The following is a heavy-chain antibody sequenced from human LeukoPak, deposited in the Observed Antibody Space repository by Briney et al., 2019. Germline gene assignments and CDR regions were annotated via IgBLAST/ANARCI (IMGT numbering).Heavy chain of an antibody. D-gene: IGHD6-13*01. CDR3: ATDAGYSSRWYNW. Sequence: GGSLRLSCAAFGFTFTNAYMSWVRQAPGKGLEWVGRFKSNIDDGTTDYAAPVKGRFSISRDDSRNMVFLHMRSLKAEDTAVYYCATDAGYSSRWYNWWGQGTLVTVAS. J-gene: IGHJ4*02. CDR1: GFTFTNAY. V-gene: IGHV3-15*01. CDR2: FKSNIDDGTT.